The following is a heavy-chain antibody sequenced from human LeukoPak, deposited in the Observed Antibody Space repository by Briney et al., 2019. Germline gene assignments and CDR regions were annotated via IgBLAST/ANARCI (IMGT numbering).Heavy chain of an antibody. J-gene: IGHJ5*02. V-gene: IGHV4-38-2*01. CDR3: ARKAAAGIPPLYNWFDP. CDR2: IYHSGST. CDR1: GYSISSGYY. Sequence: SETLSLTCAVSGYSISSGYYWGWIRQPPGKGLEWIGSIYHSGSTYYNPSLKSRVTISVDTSKNQFSLKLTSVTPADTAVYYCARKAAAGIPPLYNWFDPWGQGTLVTVSA. D-gene: IGHD6-13*01.